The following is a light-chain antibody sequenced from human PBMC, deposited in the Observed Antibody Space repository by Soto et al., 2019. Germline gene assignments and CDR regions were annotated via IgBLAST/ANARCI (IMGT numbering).Light chain of an antibody. CDR2: DAS. J-gene: IGKJ1*01. CDR3: QHSYYKPT. V-gene: IGKV1-39*01. Sequence: DIQMTQSPSSLSASVGDRVTITCRASQSVSSYLHWYQQKPGKAPNLLIADASSLQSGVPSRFSGSGSGKDFTLTISSLQREYFANYYCQHSYYKPTFGQGTKVEIK. CDR1: QSVSSY.